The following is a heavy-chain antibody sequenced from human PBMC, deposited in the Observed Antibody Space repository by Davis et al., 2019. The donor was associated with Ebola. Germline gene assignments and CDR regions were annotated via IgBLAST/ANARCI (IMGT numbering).Heavy chain of an antibody. D-gene: IGHD2-2*01. J-gene: IGHJ6*02. V-gene: IGHV4-34*01. CDR3: ARHGGIVVVPAATRYYYGMDV. CDR2: INHSGST. CDR1: GGSFSGYY. Sequence: SATLSLTCAVYGGSFSGYYWSWIRQPPGKGLEWIGEINHSGSTNYNPSLKSRVTISVDTSKNQFSLKLSSVTAADTAVYYCARHGGIVVVPAATRYYYGMDVWGQGTTVTVSS.